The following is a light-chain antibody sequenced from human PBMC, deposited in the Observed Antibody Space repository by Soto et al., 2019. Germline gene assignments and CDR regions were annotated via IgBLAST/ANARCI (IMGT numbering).Light chain of an antibody. V-gene: IGKV3-20*01. J-gene: IGKJ1*01. Sequence: EIVLTQSPGTLSLSPGERATISCRASQSVSSSYLAWYQQKPGQAPRLLIYGASTRATGFPDRFSGSGSGTDFTLTISSLEPEDFAVYFCQRYGTSPPTFGQGTKVDIK. CDR1: QSVSSSY. CDR2: GAS. CDR3: QRYGTSPPT.